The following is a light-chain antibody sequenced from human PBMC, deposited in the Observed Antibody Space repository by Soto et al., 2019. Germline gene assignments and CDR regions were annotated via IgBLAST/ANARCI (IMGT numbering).Light chain of an antibody. CDR1: QSISSW. CDR2: KAS. Sequence: DIQMTQSPSTLSASVGDRVTITCRASQSISSWLAWYQQKPGKAPKLLIYKASSLQSGVPSRFSGSGSGTEFTLPISSLQPDDFSTYYCQQYDSYWTFGQGTKV. J-gene: IGKJ1*01. V-gene: IGKV1-5*03. CDR3: QQYDSYWT.